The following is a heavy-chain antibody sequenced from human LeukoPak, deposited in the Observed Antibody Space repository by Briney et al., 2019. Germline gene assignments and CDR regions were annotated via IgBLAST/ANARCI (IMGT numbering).Heavy chain of an antibody. CDR1: GFTFSNAW. CDR3: TTEGYDILTGLYYFDY. J-gene: IGHJ4*02. Sequence: GGSLRLSCAASGFTFSNAWMSWVRQAPGKGLEWVGRIKSKTDGGTTDYAAPVKGRFTISRDGSKNTLYLQMNSLKTEDTAVYYCTTEGYDILTGLYYFDYWGQGTLVTVSS. D-gene: IGHD3-9*01. CDR2: IKSKTDGGTT. V-gene: IGHV3-15*01.